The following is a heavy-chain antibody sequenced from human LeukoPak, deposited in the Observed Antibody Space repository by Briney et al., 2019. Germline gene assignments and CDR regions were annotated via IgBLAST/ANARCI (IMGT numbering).Heavy chain of an antibody. D-gene: IGHD5-24*01. Sequence: PGGSPRLSCTGSGFIFSNFWMGWARQGPGKGLQWVASINRDGSEKHPVDSVKGRFTISRDNAKNSVYLQMNGLTVEDTAVYYCVRDVDIWGQGTLVTVSS. CDR2: INRDGSEK. CDR3: VRDVDI. V-gene: IGHV3-7*01. CDR1: GFIFSNFW. J-gene: IGHJ4*02.